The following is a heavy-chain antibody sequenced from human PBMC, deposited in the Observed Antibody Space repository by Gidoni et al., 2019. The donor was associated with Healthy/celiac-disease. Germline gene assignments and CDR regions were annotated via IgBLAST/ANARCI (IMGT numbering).Heavy chain of an antibody. Sequence: EVQLLESGGGLVQPGGSLRLSCAASGFTFSSYAMSWVRQAPGKGLEWVSAIRGSGGSTYYADSVKGRFTISRDNSKNTLYLQMNSLRAEDTAVYYCAKAGDIVVVVAAADAFDIWGQGTMVTVSS. CDR2: IRGSGGST. CDR3: AKAGDIVVVVAAADAFDI. J-gene: IGHJ3*02. CDR1: GFTFSSYA. D-gene: IGHD2-15*01. V-gene: IGHV3-23*01.